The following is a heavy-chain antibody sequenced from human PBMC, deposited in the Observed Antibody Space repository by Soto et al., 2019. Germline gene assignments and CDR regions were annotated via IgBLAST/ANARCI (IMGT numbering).Heavy chain of an antibody. V-gene: IGHV4-34*01. Sequence: QVQLQQWGAGLLKPSETLSLTCAVYGGSFSGYYWSWIRQPPGKGLEWIGEINHSGSTNYNPSLKSRVTITVDTSKNQCSLKPSSVAAADTAVYYCARDETLVKGLRLRGWFDPWGQGTLVTVSS. CDR2: INHSGST. D-gene: IGHD5-12*01. J-gene: IGHJ5*02. CDR3: ARDETLVKGLRLRGWFDP. CDR1: GGSFSGYY.